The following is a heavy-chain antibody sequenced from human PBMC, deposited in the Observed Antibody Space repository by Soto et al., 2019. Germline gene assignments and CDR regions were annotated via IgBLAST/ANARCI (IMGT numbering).Heavy chain of an antibody. V-gene: IGHV4-34*01. CDR3: ARHSSWLELDY. CDR1: GGSFSGYY. CDR2: INHGGGT. Sequence: QVQLQQWGAGLLTPSETLSLTCAVYGGSFSGYYWSWIRQSPGKGLEWIGEINHGGGTNYNPSLKSRVTISVDTSKNQFSLKMSSVTAADTAVYYCARHSSWLELDYWGQGTLVTVSS. J-gene: IGHJ4*02. D-gene: IGHD1-1*01.